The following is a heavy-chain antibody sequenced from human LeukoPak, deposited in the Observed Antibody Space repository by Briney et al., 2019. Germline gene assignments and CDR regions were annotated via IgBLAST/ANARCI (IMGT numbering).Heavy chain of an antibody. Sequence: PSETLSLTCTVSGGAINNYYWSWIRQPPGKGLEWIGNIYYSGRTYYNPSLKSRLTTSVETSKNQLHLKLSSVTAAATAVYYCARLGCSGGSCYRFDHWGQGTLVTVSS. V-gene: IGHV4-59*04. CDR2: IYYSGRT. CDR1: GGAINNYY. D-gene: IGHD2-15*01. J-gene: IGHJ4*02. CDR3: ARLGCSGGSCYRFDH.